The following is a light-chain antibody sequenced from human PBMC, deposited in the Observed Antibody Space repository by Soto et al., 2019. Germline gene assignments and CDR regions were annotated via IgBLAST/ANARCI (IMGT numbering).Light chain of an antibody. V-gene: IGKV1-6*01. CDR2: ASS. J-gene: IGKJ1*01. Sequence: AIHMTQSPSPLSASVGDRVTITCRATQAITSDLAWYQQKPGKAPQLLIYASSTLQSGVPSRFSGSGSGTDFTLTISSLQPEDFATYYCLQNYDFPWTFGQGTKVEIK. CDR1: QAITSD. CDR3: LQNYDFPWT.